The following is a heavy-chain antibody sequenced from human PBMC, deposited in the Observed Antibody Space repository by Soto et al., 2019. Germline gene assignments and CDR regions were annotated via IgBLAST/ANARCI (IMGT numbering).Heavy chain of an antibody. J-gene: IGHJ4*02. CDR1: GFTFSSYA. D-gene: IGHD3-9*01. CDR3: AKSVDLGLVTYYDILTGLYFAY. V-gene: IGHV3-23*01. Sequence: PVGSLRLACAASGFTFSSYAMSWVRQAPGKGLEWVSAISGSGGSTYYADSVKGRFTSSRDNSKNTLYLQMNSLRAEDTAVYYCAKSVDLGLVTYYDILTGLYFAYWGQGTLVTVSS. CDR2: ISGSGGST.